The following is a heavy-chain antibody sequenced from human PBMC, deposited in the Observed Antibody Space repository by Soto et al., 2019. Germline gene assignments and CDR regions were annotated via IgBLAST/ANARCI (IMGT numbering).Heavy chain of an antibody. Sequence: QPGGSLRLSCTASGFTFGDYAMSWFRQAPGKGLEWVGFIRSKAYGGTTEYAASVKGRFTISRDDSKSIAYLQMNSLKTEDTAVYYCTSLIVVVVAATPDYWGQGTLVTVSS. D-gene: IGHD2-15*01. CDR1: GFTFGDYA. CDR3: TSLIVVVVAATPDY. V-gene: IGHV3-49*03. CDR2: IRSKAYGGTT. J-gene: IGHJ4*02.